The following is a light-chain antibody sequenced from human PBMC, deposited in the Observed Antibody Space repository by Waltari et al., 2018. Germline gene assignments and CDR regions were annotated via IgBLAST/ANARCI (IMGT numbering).Light chain of an antibody. CDR2: DVN. J-gene: IGLJ2*01. V-gene: IGLV2-14*03. Sequence: QSALTQPASVSASPGQSITISCPGTSRAVGGYHSVSWYQQPPGKAPQPMIYDVNKRPSGVSHRFSASKSGNTASLTIFGLQAEDEADYYCISYTSTTTYVVVGGGTKLTVL. CDR1: SRAVGGYHS. CDR3: ISYTSTTTYVV.